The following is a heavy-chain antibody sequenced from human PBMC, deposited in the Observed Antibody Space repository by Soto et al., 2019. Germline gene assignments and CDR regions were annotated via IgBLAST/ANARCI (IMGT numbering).Heavy chain of an antibody. Sequence: QGQLGKSGAEVKKPGASWKVSCKAPGYTFPSYYIHWVRQAPGQGLEGMGWINPDSGVTYYPHKFQDRVTMTRDTSISTAYMELSRLTSDDTALYYCARDRGVRDVWGQGTTVIVSS. CDR1: GYTFPSYY. CDR2: INPDSGVT. CDR3: ARDRGVRDV. D-gene: IGHD2-8*01. V-gene: IGHV1-2*02. J-gene: IGHJ6*02.